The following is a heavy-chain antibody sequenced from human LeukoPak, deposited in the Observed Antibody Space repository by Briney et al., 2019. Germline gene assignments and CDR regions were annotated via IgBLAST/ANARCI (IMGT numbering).Heavy chain of an antibody. CDR1: GFTFSSYA. J-gene: IGHJ4*02. V-gene: IGHV3-30-3*01. CDR2: ISSDGRDK. CDR3: ARDLGRVARYYFDY. D-gene: IGHD6-6*01. Sequence: PGRSLRLSCAASGFTFSSYAMHWVRQAPGKGLEWATVISSDGRDKHYADSVKGRFTISRDNSKNTLYLQMNSLRTEDTAIYYCARDLGRVARYYFDYWGQGTLVTVSS.